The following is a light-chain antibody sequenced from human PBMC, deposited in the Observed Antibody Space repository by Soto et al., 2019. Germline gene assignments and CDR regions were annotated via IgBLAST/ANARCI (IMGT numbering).Light chain of an antibody. CDR1: QSVSSN. Sequence: EMVMTQSPATLSVSPGERATLSCRASQSVSSNLAWYQQKPGQAPRLLIHGASTRATGIPARFSGSGSGTEFTLTISSLQSEDFAVYYCQQYNNWPPWTFGQGTKVDSK. CDR2: GAS. J-gene: IGKJ1*01. CDR3: QQYNNWPPWT. V-gene: IGKV3-15*01.